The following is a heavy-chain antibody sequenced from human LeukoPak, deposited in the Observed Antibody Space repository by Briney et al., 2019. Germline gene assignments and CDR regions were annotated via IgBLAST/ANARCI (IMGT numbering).Heavy chain of an antibody. CDR2: IYYSGST. CDR1: GGSISSGDYY. CDR3: ASGSGYYVGQFDY. V-gene: IGHV4-61*08. Sequence: SQTLSLTCTVSGGSISSGDYYWSWVRQPPGKGLEWIGFIYYSGSTNYNPSLKSRVAISVDRSKNQFSLKLSSVTAADTAVYYCASGSGYYVGQFDYWGQGTLVTVSS. D-gene: IGHD1-26*01. J-gene: IGHJ4*02.